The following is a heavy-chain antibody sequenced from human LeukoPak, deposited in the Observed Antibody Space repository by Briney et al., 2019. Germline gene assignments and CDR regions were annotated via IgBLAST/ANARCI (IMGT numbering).Heavy chain of an antibody. V-gene: IGHV3-53*01. CDR1: GFTLYNKY. D-gene: IGHD3-22*01. J-gene: IGHJ3*02. Sequence: VGTLRPSCAASGFTLYNKYMTWVPQAPGEGGEGVSLIYNDGRTYYADSVKGRCTISRDNLKNVLYLQMNSLKVEDTALYYCARGLFLSGYLDAFDIWGQGTVVTVSS. CDR3: ARGLFLSGYLDAFDI. CDR2: IYNDGRT.